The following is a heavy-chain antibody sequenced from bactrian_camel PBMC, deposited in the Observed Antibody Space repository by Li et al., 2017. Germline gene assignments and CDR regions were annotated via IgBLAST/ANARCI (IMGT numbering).Heavy chain of an antibody. CDR1: GYTFNTY. D-gene: IGHD1*01. CDR2: IATGDGRT. V-gene: IGHV3S40*01. Sequence: VQLVESGGGSALAGGSVRLSCAASGYTFNTYSWFRQAPGQEREGVAAIATGDGRTFYTPSAQGRFTISQDKEKNSVYLQMNSLKPEDTGSYHCRGEFVRIIEVMTTLPCWTQGTQVTVS. J-gene: IGHJ4*01.